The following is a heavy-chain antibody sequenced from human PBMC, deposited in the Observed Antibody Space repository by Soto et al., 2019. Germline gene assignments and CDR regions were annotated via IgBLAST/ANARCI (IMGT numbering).Heavy chain of an antibody. D-gene: IGHD2-8*01. CDR2: VHLVGST. V-gene: IGHV4-4*02. Sequence: PSETLSLTCAVSGDPITSRNWWTWVRQAPGKGLEWIGEVHLVGSTNYNASLRGRVTMSLDKSKDQLSLSLNSVTAADTEVHYCATRAVSNTLDNWGRGRQVTVSS. CDR1: GDPITSRNW. CDR3: ATRAVSNTLDN. J-gene: IGHJ4*02.